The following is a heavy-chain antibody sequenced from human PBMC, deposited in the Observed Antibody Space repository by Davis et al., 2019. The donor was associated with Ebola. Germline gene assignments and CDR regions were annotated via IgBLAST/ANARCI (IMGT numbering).Heavy chain of an antibody. J-gene: IGHJ4*02. D-gene: IGHD4-23*01. CDR3: AREGNSDYSGNSDFDY. CDR2: ISPGDSNV. V-gene: IGHV5-51*01. Sequence: GESLKISCKGSGYSFTSYWIGWVRQMPGKGLEWMGIISPGDSNVKYSPSFQGQVTISADKSISTAYLQWSSLKASDTAMYYCAREGNSDYSGNSDFDYWGQGTLVAVSS. CDR1: GYSFTSYW.